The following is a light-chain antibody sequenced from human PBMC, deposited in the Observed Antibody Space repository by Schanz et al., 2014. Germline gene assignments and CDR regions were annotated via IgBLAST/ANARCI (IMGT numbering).Light chain of an antibody. Sequence: QSVLTQPASVSGSPGQSITISCTGTSSDVGSYNLVSWYQLHPGKAPKLIIYEGSQRPSTVSNRFSGSKSDNTASLTISGLQAEDEADYYCSSYRRNSTTTHVVFGGGTKLTVL. CDR2: EGS. CDR3: SSYRRNSTTTHVV. CDR1: SSDVGSYNL. J-gene: IGLJ2*01. V-gene: IGLV2-14*02.